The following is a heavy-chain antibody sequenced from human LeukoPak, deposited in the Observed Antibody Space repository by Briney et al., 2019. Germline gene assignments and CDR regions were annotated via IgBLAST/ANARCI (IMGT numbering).Heavy chain of an antibody. D-gene: IGHD3-3*01. J-gene: IGHJ4*02. Sequence: ASVKVSCKASGYTLTGYYMHWVRQAPGQGLEWMGWINPNSGGTNYAQKFQGRVTMTRDTSISTAYMELSRLRSDDTAVYYCARVLSYYDFWSGYLRDYWGQGTLVTVSS. CDR3: ARVLSYYDFWSGYLRDY. V-gene: IGHV1-2*02. CDR1: GYTLTGYY. CDR2: INPNSGGT.